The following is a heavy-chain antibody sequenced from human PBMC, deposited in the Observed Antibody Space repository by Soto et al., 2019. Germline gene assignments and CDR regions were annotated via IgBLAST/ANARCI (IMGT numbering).Heavy chain of an antibody. CDR3: ARDSRPPKGYYYYGMDV. CDR2: ISSSSSTI. D-gene: IGHD6-13*01. V-gene: IGHV3-48*02. J-gene: IGHJ6*02. Sequence: GGSLRLSCAASGFTFSSYSMNWVRQAPGKGLEWVSYISSSSSTIYYADSVKGRFTISRDNAKNSLYLQMNSLRDEDTAVYYCARDSRPPKGYYYYGMDVWGQGTTVTVSS. CDR1: GFTFSSYS.